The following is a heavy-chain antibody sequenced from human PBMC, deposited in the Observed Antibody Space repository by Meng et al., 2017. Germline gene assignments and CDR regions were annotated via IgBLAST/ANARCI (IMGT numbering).Heavy chain of an antibody. CDR2: ISYDGSNK. Sequence: VELVEPGGGVVVSWKSLGVSCAASGFSCMRYAMHWGREATGKGLEWLAVISYDGSNKYYADSVTGQFTITRDNSKNTLYPQMNSVRAEATAVYYCAHFDYWGQGTLVTVSS. V-gene: IGHV3-30*01. CDR3: AHFDY. CDR1: GFSCMRYA. J-gene: IGHJ4*02.